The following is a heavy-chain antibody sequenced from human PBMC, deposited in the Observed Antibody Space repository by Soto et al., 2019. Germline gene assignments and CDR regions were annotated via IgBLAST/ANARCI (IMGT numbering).Heavy chain of an antibody. J-gene: IGHJ6*02. Sequence: RLSCAASGFTFRDHAMHWVRQAPGKGREWLAIIWNDGSNKFYAGSVQGRFTISRDNSKSTVYLQMNTLSAEDTAVYYCARTLFPDVDIYAMDVWGQGTTVTVSS. D-gene: IGHD5-12*01. CDR3: ARTLFPDVDIYAMDV. CDR2: IWNDGSNK. CDR1: GFTFRDHA. V-gene: IGHV3-33*01.